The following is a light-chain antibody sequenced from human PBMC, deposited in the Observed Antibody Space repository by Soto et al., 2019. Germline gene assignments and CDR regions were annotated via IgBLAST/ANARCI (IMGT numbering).Light chain of an antibody. CDR3: QQYKNWPRT. CDR1: QSVSSN. Sequence: EIVMTQSPATLSVSPGESATLSCRASQSVSSNLAWYQQKPGQAPRLLIYGASARATGIPAKFSGSGSGTEFTLTISGLQSEDFAVYYCQQYKNWPRTFGQGTKVDI. V-gene: IGKV3-15*01. J-gene: IGKJ1*01. CDR2: GAS.